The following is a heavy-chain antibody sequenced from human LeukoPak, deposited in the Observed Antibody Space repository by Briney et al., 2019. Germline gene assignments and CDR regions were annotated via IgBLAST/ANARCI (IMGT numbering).Heavy chain of an antibody. CDR3: ARGYQRPDY. V-gene: IGHV3-21*01. D-gene: IGHD2-2*01. Sequence: GGSLRLSCAASGFTFSTYTMNWVRQAPGKGLEWVSSISSSSNNINYADSVKGRFTISRDDAMNSVHLQMNSLRVEDTAVYYCARGYQRPDYWGQGTLITVSS. CDR1: GFTFSTYT. J-gene: IGHJ4*02. CDR2: ISSSSNNI.